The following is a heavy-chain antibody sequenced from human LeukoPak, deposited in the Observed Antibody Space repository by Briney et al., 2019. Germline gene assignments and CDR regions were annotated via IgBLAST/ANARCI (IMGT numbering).Heavy chain of an antibody. D-gene: IGHD3-10*01. CDR1: GYTFTGYY. J-gene: IGHJ4*02. Sequence: ASVKVSCKASGYTFTGYYMHWVRQAPGQGLEWMGWINPNSGGTNYAQKFQGRVTMTRDTSISTAYMELSRLRSDDTAVYYCARYMGLLWFGELLTDYWGQGTLVTVPS. CDR2: INPNSGGT. CDR3: ARYMGLLWFGELLTDY. V-gene: IGHV1-2*02.